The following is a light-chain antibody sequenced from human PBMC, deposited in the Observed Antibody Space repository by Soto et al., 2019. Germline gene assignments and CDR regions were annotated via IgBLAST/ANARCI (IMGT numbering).Light chain of an antibody. J-gene: IGKJ1*01. CDR2: DAS. CDR1: QSVRSN. Sequence: EIVMTQSPATLSVSPGERATLSCRASQSVRSNLAWHQQKPGQAPRLLIYDASTRATAIPARFSGSGSGTEFTLTISSLQSEDFAVYYCQHYNNWPPWTFGQGTKVDIK. V-gene: IGKV3-15*01. CDR3: QHYNNWPPWT.